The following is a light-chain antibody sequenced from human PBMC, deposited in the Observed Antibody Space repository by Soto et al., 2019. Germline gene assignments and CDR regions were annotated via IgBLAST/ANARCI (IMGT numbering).Light chain of an antibody. J-gene: IGLJ2*01. CDR1: SSNIGAGYD. V-gene: IGLV1-40*01. Sequence: QSLLTQPPSVSGTPGQRVTISCTGSSSNIGAGYDVHWYQQLPGTAPILLIYVNSNRPSGVPDRFSGSKSGTSASLAITGLQAEDEADYYCQSYDSSLSGYVVFGGGTKLTVL. CDR3: QSYDSSLSGYVV. CDR2: VNS.